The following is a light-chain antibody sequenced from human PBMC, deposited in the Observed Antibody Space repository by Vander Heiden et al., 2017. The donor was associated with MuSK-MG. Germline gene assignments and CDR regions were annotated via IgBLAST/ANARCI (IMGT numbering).Light chain of an antibody. CDR3: QQYNNWPLT. V-gene: IGKV3-15*01. CDR1: QSVSSN. J-gene: IGKJ4*01. CDR2: DAS. Sequence: EIVMTPSLATLSVSPGERATLSCRASQSVSSNLAWYQQRPGQAPGLLIYDASTRATGIPARFSGSGSGTEFTLTISSLQSEDFAVYYCQQYNNWPLTLGGGTKVEIK.